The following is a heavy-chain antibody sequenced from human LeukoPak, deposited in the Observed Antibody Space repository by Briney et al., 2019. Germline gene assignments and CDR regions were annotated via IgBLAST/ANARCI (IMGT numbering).Heavy chain of an antibody. CDR1: GGSISSYY. CDR3: ARHWSIAAAGISNPSYYYYYRMDV. J-gene: IGHJ6*02. Sequence: SETLSLTCTVSGGSISSYYWNWIRQPPGKGLEWIGYIYYSGSTNYNPSLKSRVTISVDSPKNHFSLKLSSVTAAATAVYYCARHWSIAAAGISNPSYYYYYRMDVWGQGTTVTVSS. CDR2: IYYSGST. V-gene: IGHV4-59*08. D-gene: IGHD6-13*01.